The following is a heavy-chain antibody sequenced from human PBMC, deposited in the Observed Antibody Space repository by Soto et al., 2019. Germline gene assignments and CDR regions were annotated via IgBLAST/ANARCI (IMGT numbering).Heavy chain of an antibody. CDR1: AFTFSTYY. CDR2: INGDGSTT. D-gene: IGHD6-25*01. V-gene: IGHV3-74*01. Sequence: EVQLVESGGGLVQPGGSLRLSCAASAFTFSTYYMHWVRQAPGKGLVWVARINGDGSTTTYADSVKGRFTISRDNAKNTLYLQMNSLRAEDTAVYYCARAASGPTWFDPWGQGTLVTVSS. J-gene: IGHJ5*02. CDR3: ARAASGPTWFDP.